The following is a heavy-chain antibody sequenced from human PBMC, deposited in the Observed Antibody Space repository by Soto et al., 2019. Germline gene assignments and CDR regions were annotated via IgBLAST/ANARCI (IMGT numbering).Heavy chain of an antibody. CDR3: ATLGGWYLDYYYGMDV. Sequence: SETLSLTCTVSGGSISSSSYYWGWIRQPPGKGLEWIGSIYYSGSTYYNPSLKSRVTISVDTSKNQFSLKLSSVTAADTAVYYCATLGGWYLDYYYGMDVWGQGTTVTVSS. J-gene: IGHJ6*02. V-gene: IGHV4-39*01. D-gene: IGHD6-19*01. CDR2: IYYSGST. CDR1: GGSISSSSYY.